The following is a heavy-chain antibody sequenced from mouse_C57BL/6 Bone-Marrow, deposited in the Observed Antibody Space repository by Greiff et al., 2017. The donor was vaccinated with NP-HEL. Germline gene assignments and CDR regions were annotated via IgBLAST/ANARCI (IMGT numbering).Heavy chain of an antibody. V-gene: IGHV14-4*01. D-gene: IGHD2-3*01. Sequence: VQLQQSGAELVRPGASVKLSCTASGFNIKDDYMHWVKPRPEQGLEWIGWIDPENGDTEYASKFQGKATITADTSSNTAYLQLSSLTSEDTAVYYCTTGGWLLRDYWGQGTTLTVSS. CDR1: GFNIKDDY. CDR2: IDPENGDT. J-gene: IGHJ2*01. CDR3: TTGGWLLRDY.